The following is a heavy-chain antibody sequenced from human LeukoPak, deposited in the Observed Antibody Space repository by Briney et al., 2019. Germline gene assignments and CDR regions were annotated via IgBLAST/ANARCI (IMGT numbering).Heavy chain of an antibody. D-gene: IGHD3-10*01. V-gene: IGHV4-4*07. CDR1: GGSISSYY. J-gene: IGHJ5*02. CDR2: IYTSGST. Sequence: SETLSLTCTVSGGSISSYYWSWIRQPAGRGLEWIGRIYTSGSTNYNPSLKSRVTMSVDTSKNRFSLKLSSVTAADTAVYYCARDLLWFGEPFDPWGQGTLVTVSS. CDR3: ARDLLWFGEPFDP.